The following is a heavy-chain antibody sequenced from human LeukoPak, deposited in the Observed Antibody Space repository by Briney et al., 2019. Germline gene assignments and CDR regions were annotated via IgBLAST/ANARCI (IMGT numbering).Heavy chain of an antibody. CDR1: GYTFTTYG. V-gene: IGHV1-18*01. D-gene: IGHD2-2*02. J-gene: IGHJ4*02. Sequence: ASVAXSCKASGYTFTTYGISWVRQAPGQGLEWMGWISAYNGNTNYAQKLQGRVTMTTDTSTSTAYMDLRSLRSDDTAVYYCARVPPYCSSTSCYRKGLDYWGQGILVTVSS. CDR2: ISAYNGNT. CDR3: ARVPPYCSSTSCYRKGLDY.